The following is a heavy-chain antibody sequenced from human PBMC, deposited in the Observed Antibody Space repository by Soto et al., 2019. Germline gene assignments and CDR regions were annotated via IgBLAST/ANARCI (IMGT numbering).Heavy chain of an antibody. Sequence: QVQLVQSGAEVKKPGASVKVSCKASGYTFTSYGISWVRQAPGQGLEWMGWISAYNGNTNYAQKLQGRVTMTTDTTTSTAYMELRSLRSDDTAVYYCARSFMSGYDSSGGQDRWGQGTLVTVSS. D-gene: IGHD3-22*01. V-gene: IGHV1-18*01. CDR1: GYTFTSYG. J-gene: IGHJ5*02. CDR3: ARSFMSGYDSSGGQDR. CDR2: ISAYNGNT.